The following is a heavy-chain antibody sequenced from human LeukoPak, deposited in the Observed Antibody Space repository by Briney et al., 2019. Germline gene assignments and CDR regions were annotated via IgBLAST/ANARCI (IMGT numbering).Heavy chain of an antibody. CDR3: ADPRFDF. CDR2: ISYDGSKK. CDR1: GFTVSRHG. Sequence: GGSLRLSSAASGFTVSRHGMHWVRQAPGKGLEWVAVISYDGSKKYYADSVKGRFTISRDNAKSTVSLQMDSLRAEDTAVYYCADPRFDFWGQGTLVTVSS. J-gene: IGHJ4*02. V-gene: IGHV3-30*03.